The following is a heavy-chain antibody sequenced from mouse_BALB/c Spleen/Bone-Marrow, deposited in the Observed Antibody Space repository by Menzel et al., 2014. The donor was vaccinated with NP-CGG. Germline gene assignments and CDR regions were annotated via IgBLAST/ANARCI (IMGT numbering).Heavy chain of an antibody. CDR2: VTYDGSN. Sequence: EVQLQQSGPGLVKPSQSLSLTCSVTGYSITSGYYWNWIRQFPGSKLEWMGYVTYDGSNNYNPSLKNRSSITRDTSKNQFFLKLNSVTTEDTATYYCGRGSGTYFDVWGAGTTVTVSS. J-gene: IGHJ1*01. V-gene: IGHV3-6*02. CDR1: GYSITSGYY. CDR3: GRGSGTYFDV. D-gene: IGHD4-1*01.